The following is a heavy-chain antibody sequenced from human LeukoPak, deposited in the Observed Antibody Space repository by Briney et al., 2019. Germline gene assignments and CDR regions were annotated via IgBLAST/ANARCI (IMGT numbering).Heavy chain of an antibody. D-gene: IGHD2-8*01. V-gene: IGHV7-4-1*02. Sequence: GASVKVSCKASGYTFTSYGISWVRQAPGQGLEWMGWINTNTGNPTYAQGFTGRFVFSLDTFVSTAYLQISSLKADDTAVYYCARVPFVVMGVTGNWFDPWGQGTLVTVSS. CDR3: ARVPFVVMGVTGNWFDP. CDR1: GYTFTSYG. CDR2: INTNTGNP. J-gene: IGHJ5*02.